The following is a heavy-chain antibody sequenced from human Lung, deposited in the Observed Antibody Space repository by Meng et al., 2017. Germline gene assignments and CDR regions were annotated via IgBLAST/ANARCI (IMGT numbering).Heavy chain of an antibody. CDR3: ARSQQWLDS. V-gene: IGHV6-1*01. J-gene: IGHJ4*02. CDR1: GDSVSSNSAA. Sequence: QVHLQHSRPGLVKPSQPPSLSCAISGDSVSSNSAAWNWIRQSPSRGLEWVGRTYYRSKWYNGYAVSVRSRITIKPDTSKNQFSLQLNSVTPEDTAVYYCARSQQWLDSWGQGTLVTVSS. D-gene: IGHD6-19*01. CDR2: TYYRSKWYN.